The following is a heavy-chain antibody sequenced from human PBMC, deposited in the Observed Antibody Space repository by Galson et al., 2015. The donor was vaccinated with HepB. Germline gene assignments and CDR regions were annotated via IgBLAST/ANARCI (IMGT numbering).Heavy chain of an antibody. CDR2: ISFDGSNK. CDR3: ARDRIVGIPARIEGWIDY. D-gene: IGHD2-2*01. CDR1: GFTFSTYA. J-gene: IGHJ4*02. Sequence: SLRLSCAASGFTFSTYAMHWVRQAPDNGLEWVAVISFDGSNKYYADSMKGRFTISKDNSKNTLYLEMNSLRPDDTAVYYCARDRIVGIPARIEGWIDYWGQGTLVTVSS. V-gene: IGHV3-30-3*01.